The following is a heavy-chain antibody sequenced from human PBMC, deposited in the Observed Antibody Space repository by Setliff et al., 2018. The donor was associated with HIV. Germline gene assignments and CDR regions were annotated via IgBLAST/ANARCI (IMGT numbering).Heavy chain of an antibody. D-gene: IGHD3-22*01. CDR2: INHSGST. J-gene: IGHJ4*02. CDR1: GGSFSGYY. Sequence: SETLSLTCAVYGGSFSGYYWSWIRQPPGKGLEWIGEINHSGSTNYSPSLRSRVTISVDTSKNQFSLKLSSVTAADTAVFYCARLTTTYYYDSSAYYHPVWGQGTLVTVSS. V-gene: IGHV4-34*01. CDR3: ARLTTTYYYDSSAYYHPV.